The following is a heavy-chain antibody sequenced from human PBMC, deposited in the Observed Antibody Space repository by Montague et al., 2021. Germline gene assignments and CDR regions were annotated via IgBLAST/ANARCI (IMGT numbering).Heavy chain of an antibody. Sequence: SLRLSCAASGFTFSNYWMSWVRQAPGKGLEWVANIKQDGSEKHYVDSVKGRFTISRDNAKNSLYLQMNSLRAEDTAVYFCARDQGQGYGGDDCYVGLDYWGQGTLVTVSS. CDR2: IKQDGSEK. CDR3: ARDQGQGYGGDDCYVGLDY. D-gene: IGHD2-21*01. V-gene: IGHV3-7*01. CDR1: GFTFSNYW. J-gene: IGHJ4*02.